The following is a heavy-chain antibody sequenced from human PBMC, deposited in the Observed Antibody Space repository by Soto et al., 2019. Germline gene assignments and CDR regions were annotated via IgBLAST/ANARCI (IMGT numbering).Heavy chain of an antibody. Sequence: TLSLTCTVSGGSISSGGYYWSWIRQPPGKGLEWIGWVYYSGSTNYNPSLKSRVTISVDTSKNQFSLKLSSVTAADTAVYYCARDWGHDAFDIWGRGTMVTVSS. V-gene: IGHV4-61*08. CDR1: GGSISSGGYY. CDR3: ARDWGHDAFDI. CDR2: VYYSGST. D-gene: IGHD7-27*01. J-gene: IGHJ3*02.